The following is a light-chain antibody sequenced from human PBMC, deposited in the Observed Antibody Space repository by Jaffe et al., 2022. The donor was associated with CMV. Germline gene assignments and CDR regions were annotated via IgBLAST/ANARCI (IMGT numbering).Light chain of an antibody. J-gene: IGKJ2*01. CDR3: QQYKERPYT. CDR1: QSLYGN. V-gene: IGKV3-15*01. CDR2: GIS. Sequence: EIVMTQSPGTMSVSPGEGATLSCRASQSLYGNLAWYQQRPGQAPRLLIYGISTRATGIPAKFSGRVSGTEFTLTISSLQSEDFAVYYCQQYKERPYTFGQGTKVEI.